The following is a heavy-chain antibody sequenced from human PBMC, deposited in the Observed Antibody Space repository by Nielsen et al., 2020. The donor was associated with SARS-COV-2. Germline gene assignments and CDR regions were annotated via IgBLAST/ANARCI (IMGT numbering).Heavy chain of an antibody. J-gene: IGHJ4*02. Sequence: GGSLRLSCAASGFTFSDYYMSWIRQAPGKGLEWVSYISSSSSLITYADSVKGRFTISRDNAQNSLYLQLSGLRLEDTAVYYCAKGLYGLWPSYFDYWGQGTLVTVSS. CDR1: GFTFSDYY. V-gene: IGHV3-11*05. D-gene: IGHD5-18*01. CDR2: ISSSSSLI. CDR3: AKGLYGLWPSYFDY.